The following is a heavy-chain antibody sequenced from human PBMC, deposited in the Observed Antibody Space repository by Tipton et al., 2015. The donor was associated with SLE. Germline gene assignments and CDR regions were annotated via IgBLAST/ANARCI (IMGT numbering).Heavy chain of an antibody. Sequence: TLSLTCAVYGGSFNGYFWTWIRQPPGKGLEWIGEIIHSGVTNYNPSLRSRVTISVDMTKYQVSLKLSSVTAADTAVYYCARVATTEVFDYWGQGTLVTVSS. CDR3: ARVATTEVFDY. CDR1: GGSFNGYF. CDR2: IIHSGVT. J-gene: IGHJ4*02. D-gene: IGHD1-14*01. V-gene: IGHV4-34*12.